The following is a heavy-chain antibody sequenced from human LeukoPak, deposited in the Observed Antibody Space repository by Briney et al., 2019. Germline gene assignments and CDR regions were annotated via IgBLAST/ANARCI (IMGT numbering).Heavy chain of an antibody. D-gene: IGHD6-19*01. J-gene: IGHJ6*03. CDR3: AKDPGASVPGYYMDV. CDR2: IYSEGSKR. V-gene: IGHV3-30*02. CDR1: GFTFSSYA. Sequence: GGSLRLSCAASGFTFSSYAMSWVRQAPGKGLEWVAFIYSEGSKRYYADSVKGRFTISRDNSKYTLFLQMDSLRSEDTAIYYCAKDPGASVPGYYMDVWGKGTTVTVS.